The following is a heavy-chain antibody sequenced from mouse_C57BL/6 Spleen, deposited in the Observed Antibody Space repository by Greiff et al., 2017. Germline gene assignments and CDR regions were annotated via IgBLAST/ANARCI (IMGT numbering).Heavy chain of an antibody. CDR3: GGAPINYYGSSYYAMDC. D-gene: IGHD1-1*01. CDR1: GYAFSSSW. V-gene: IGHV1-82*01. J-gene: IGHJ4*01. Sequence: VKLVESGPELVKPGASVKISCKASGYAFSSSWMNWVKQRPGKGLEWIGRIYPGDGDTNYNGKFKGKATLTADKSSSTAYMQLSSLTSEDSAVYCCGGAPINYYGSSYYAMDCWGKGTSVTFSS. CDR2: IYPGDGDT.